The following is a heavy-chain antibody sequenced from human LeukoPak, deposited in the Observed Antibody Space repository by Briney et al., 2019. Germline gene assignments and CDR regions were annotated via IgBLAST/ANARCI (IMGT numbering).Heavy chain of an antibody. J-gene: IGHJ3*02. CDR3: AGAKDIVVVPAAISAFDI. D-gene: IGHD2-2*02. CDR1: GGTFSSYA. V-gene: IGHV1-69*13. CDR2: IIPIFGTA. Sequence: SVKVSCKASGGTFSSYAISWVRQAPGQGLEWMGGIIPIFGTANYAQKFQGRVTITADESTSTAYMELSSLRSEDTAAYYCAGAKDIVVVPAAISAFDIWGQGTMVTVSS.